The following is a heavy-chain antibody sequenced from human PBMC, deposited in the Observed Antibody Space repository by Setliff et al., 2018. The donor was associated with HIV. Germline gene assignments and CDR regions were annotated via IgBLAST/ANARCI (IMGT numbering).Heavy chain of an antibody. CDR2: VNRDGGA. V-gene: IGHV4-34*01. CDR1: GGSLTGYF. Sequence: SETLSLTCAVYGGSLTGYFWTWIRQSPGKGLEWVGQVNRDGGARYNPSLRSRVTISVDTSKNQFSLKLTSMTAADTAVYYCARGVPLLPPNFWGQGTLVTVSS. D-gene: IGHD2-15*01. J-gene: IGHJ4*02. CDR3: ARGVPLLPPNF.